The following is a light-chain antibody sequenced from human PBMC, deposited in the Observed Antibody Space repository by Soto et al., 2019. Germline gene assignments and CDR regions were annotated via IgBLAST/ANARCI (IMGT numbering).Light chain of an antibody. V-gene: IGKV1-5*03. Sequence: DIQMTQSPSTLSASVGDRVTITCRASQSISGWLAWYQQNPGKAPKLLIYKASTLESGVPSRFSGSGSGTEVTLPISSLQPDDFATYYCQQYNNYGSWTFGQGTKVEIK. CDR3: QQYNNYGSWT. J-gene: IGKJ1*01. CDR2: KAS. CDR1: QSISGW.